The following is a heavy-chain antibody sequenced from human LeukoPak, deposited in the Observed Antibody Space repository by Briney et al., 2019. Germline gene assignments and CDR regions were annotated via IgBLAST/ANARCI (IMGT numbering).Heavy chain of an antibody. J-gene: IGHJ6*02. CDR2: IRSKAYGGTT. CDR3: TRMNYYYGMDV. V-gene: IGHV3-49*04. Sequence: PGGSLRPSCTASGFTFGDYAMSWVRQAPGKGLEWVGFIRSKAYGGTTEYAASVKGRFTISRDDSKSIAYLQMNSLKTEDTAVYYCTRMNYYYGMDVWGQGTTVTVSS. CDR1: GFTFGDYA.